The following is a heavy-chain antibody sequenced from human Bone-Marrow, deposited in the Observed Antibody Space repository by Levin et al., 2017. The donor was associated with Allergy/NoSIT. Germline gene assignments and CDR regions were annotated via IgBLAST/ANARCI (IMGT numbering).Heavy chain of an antibody. D-gene: IGHD3-10*01. V-gene: IGHV3-11*05. J-gene: IGHJ4*02. Sequence: GGSLRLSCAASGFTFSDYYMSWIRQAPGKGLAWVSYISSSSNDRKYADSVKGRFTISRDNAKNSLYLQMNSLTAEDTAIYYCAREYYYGSGSYPADWGQGTLVTVSS. CDR3: AREYYYGSGSYPAD. CDR1: GFTFSDYY. CDR2: ISSSSNDR.